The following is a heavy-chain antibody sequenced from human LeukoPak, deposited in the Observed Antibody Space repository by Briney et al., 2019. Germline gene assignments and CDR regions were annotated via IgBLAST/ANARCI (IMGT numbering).Heavy chain of an antibody. V-gene: IGHV3-7*01. Sequence: SGGSLRLSCAASGFTFSSYWMSWVRQAPGKGLEWVANIEQDGSQKYYVDSVEGRFTISRDNAENSVFLQMNSLRAEDTAVYYCARVRRIGRYYGEFDYWGQGTLVTVSS. D-gene: IGHD3-10*01. CDR1: GFTFSSYW. CDR2: IEQDGSQK. CDR3: ARVRRIGRYYGEFDY. J-gene: IGHJ4*02.